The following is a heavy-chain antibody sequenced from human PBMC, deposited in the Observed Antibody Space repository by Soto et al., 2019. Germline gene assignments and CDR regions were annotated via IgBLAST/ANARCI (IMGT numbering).Heavy chain of an antibody. CDR3: AREGSWNVDY. D-gene: IGHD1-1*01. CDR1: RFTFTSYW. V-gene: IGHV3-7*01. Sequence: GGSLRLSCAASRFTFTSYWMSWVRQAPGKGLEWVANIKQDGSERYYVDSVKGRFTISRDNAKNSLFLQMNNLRDEDTAVYYCAREGSWNVDYWGQGSLVTVSS. J-gene: IGHJ4*02. CDR2: IKQDGSER.